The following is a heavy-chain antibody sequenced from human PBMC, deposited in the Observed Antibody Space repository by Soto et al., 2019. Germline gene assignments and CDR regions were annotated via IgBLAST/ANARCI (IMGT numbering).Heavy chain of an antibody. CDR2: XXTXGXX. Sequence: NPSETLSLTCNVSGGSIRSYYWSWVRQPAGKPLXRXGXXXTXGXXXYXXXXKSRVSMSVDTSKNQFSLEVTSVTAADTAVYYCAREGASGFGMDVWGQGTTVTVSS. J-gene: IGHJ6*01. CDR1: GGSIRSYY. V-gene: IGHV4-4*07. CDR3: AREGASGFGMDV. D-gene: IGHD1-26*01.